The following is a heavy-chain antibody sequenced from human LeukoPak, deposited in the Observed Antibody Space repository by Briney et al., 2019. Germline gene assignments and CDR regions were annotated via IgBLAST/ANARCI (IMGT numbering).Heavy chain of an antibody. D-gene: IGHD3-3*01. CDR1: GGSISSHY. Sequence: SETLSLTCTVSGGSISSHYWSWIRQPPGKGLEWIGYIYYSGSTNYNPSLKSRVTISVDMSKNQFSLKLSSVTAADTAVYYCARDGGYDFWSGTFDYWGQGTLVTVSS. CDR2: IYYSGST. CDR3: ARDGGYDFWSGTFDY. V-gene: IGHV4-59*11. J-gene: IGHJ4*02.